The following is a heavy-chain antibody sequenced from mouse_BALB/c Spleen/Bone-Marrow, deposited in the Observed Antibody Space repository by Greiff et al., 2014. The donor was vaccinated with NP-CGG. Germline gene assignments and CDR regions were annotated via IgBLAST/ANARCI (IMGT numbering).Heavy chain of an antibody. CDR3: ARSPRNYFDY. Sequence: EVKLMESGAELVRPGALVRLSCRASGFNIKDYYMYWVKQRPVQGLEWIGWIDPENGNIIYDPKFQDKASITADTSSNTAYLQLSSLTSEDTAVYYCARSPRNYFDYWGQGSTLTVSS. CDR2: IDPENGNI. CDR1: GFNIKDYY. V-gene: IGHV14-1*02. J-gene: IGHJ2*01.